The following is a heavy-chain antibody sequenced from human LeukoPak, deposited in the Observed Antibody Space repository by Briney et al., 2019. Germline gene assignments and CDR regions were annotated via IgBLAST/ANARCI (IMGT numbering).Heavy chain of an antibody. V-gene: IGHV3-7*03. J-gene: IGHJ3*02. CDR3: ARGRGIQLWLSRDAFDI. CDR1: GFTFSSYW. Sequence: PGGSLRLSCAASGFTFSSYWMSWVRQAPGKGLEWVANIKQDGSEKYYVDSVKGRFTISRDNAKNSLYLQMNSLRAEDTAVYYCARGRGIQLWLSRDAFDIWGQGTMVTVSS. CDR2: IKQDGSEK. D-gene: IGHD5-18*01.